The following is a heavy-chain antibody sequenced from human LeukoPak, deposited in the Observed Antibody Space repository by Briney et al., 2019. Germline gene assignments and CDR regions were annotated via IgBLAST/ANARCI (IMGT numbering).Heavy chain of an antibody. Sequence: ASVKVSCKVSGYTLTELSMHWVRQAPGKGLEWMGGFDPEDGETIYAQKFQGRVTMTEDTSTDTAYMELSSLRSEDTAVYYCATEGRRRPYLEYYYYYCGMAVWGQGTTVTVPS. D-gene: IGHD3-3*01. CDR1: GYTLTELS. J-gene: IGHJ6*02. CDR2: FDPEDGET. V-gene: IGHV1-24*01. CDR3: ATEGRRRPYLEYYYYYCGMAV.